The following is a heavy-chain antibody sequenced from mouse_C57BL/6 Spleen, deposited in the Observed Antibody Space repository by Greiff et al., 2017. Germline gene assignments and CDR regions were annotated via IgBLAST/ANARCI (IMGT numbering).Heavy chain of an antibody. D-gene: IGHD1-1*01. V-gene: IGHV1-69*01. CDR3: ARTVVAKDYAMDY. CDR2: IDPSDSYT. Sequence: VKLVESGAELVMPGASVKLSCKASGYTFTSYWMHWVKQRPGQGLEWIGEIDPSDSYTNYNQKFKGKSTLTVDKSSSTAYMQLSSLTSEDSAVYYCARTVVAKDYAMDYWGQGTSVTVSS. J-gene: IGHJ4*01. CDR1: GYTFTSYW.